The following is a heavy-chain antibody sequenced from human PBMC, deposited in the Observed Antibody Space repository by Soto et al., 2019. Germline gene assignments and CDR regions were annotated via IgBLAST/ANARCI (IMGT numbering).Heavy chain of an antibody. Sequence: ASVKVSCKASGYTFTSYGISWVRQAPGQGLEWMGWISAYNGNTNYAQKLQGRVTMTIDTSTSTAYMELRSLRSDDTAVYYCARKEEYYYDSSGYHLTASFDYWG. CDR2: ISAYNGNT. V-gene: IGHV1-18*04. CDR1: GYTFTSYG. CDR3: ARKEEYYYDSSGYHLTASFDY. D-gene: IGHD3-22*01. J-gene: IGHJ4*01.